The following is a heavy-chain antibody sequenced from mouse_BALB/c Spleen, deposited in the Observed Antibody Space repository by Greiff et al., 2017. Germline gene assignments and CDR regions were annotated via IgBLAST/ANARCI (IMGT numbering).Heavy chain of an antibody. J-gene: IGHJ3*01. CDR2: ISCYNGAT. V-gene: IGHV1S34*01. Sequence: LVKTGASVKISCKASGYSFTGYYMHWVKQSNGKSLEWIGYISCYNGATSYNQKFKGKATFTVDTSSSTAYMQFNSLTSEDSAVYYCARGSTMIKGAWFAYWGQGTLVTVSA. CDR3: ARGSTMIKGAWFAY. CDR1: GYSFTGYY. D-gene: IGHD2-4*01.